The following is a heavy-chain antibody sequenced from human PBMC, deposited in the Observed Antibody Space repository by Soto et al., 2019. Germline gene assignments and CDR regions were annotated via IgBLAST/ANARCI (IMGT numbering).Heavy chain of an antibody. CDR2: IWYDGSNK. J-gene: IGHJ6*02. Sequence: QVQLVESGGGVVQPGRSLRLSCAASGFTFDTYGMHWVRQAPGKGLDWVAVIWYDGSNKYYADSVKGRFTISRDNSKNTLSRQMNSLRAEDTAVYYCARVGVRGVIGYYYYGLAVWGQGTTVTVSS. CDR1: GFTFDTYG. CDR3: ARVGVRGVIGYYYYGLAV. V-gene: IGHV3-33*01. D-gene: IGHD3-10*01.